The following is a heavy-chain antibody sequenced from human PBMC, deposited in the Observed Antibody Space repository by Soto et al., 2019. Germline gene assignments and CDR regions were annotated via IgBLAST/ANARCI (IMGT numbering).Heavy chain of an antibody. V-gene: IGHV3-23*01. CDR2: ISGSGGST. CDR1: GFTFSSYA. Sequence: GGSLRLFCAASGFTFSSYAMSWVRQAPGKGLEWVSAISGSGGSTYYADSVKGRFTISRDNSKNTLYLQMNSLRAEDTAVYYCAKDVRYCSGGSCYPDNAFDIWGQGTMVTVSS. CDR3: AKDVRYCSGGSCYPDNAFDI. J-gene: IGHJ3*02. D-gene: IGHD2-15*01.